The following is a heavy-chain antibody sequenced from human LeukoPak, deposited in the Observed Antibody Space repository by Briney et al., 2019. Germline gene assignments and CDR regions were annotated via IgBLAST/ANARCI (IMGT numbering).Heavy chain of an antibody. D-gene: IGHD3-10*01. CDR1: GGTFSSYA. V-gene: IGHV1-69*13. Sequence: SVKVSCKASGGTFSSYAISWVRQAPGQGLEWMGGIIPIFGTANYAQKFQGRVTITADESTSTAYMELSSLRSEDTAVYYCAREDYGSGSPEHYFDYWGRGTLVTVSS. CDR3: AREDYGSGSPEHYFDY. CDR2: IIPIFGTA. J-gene: IGHJ4*02.